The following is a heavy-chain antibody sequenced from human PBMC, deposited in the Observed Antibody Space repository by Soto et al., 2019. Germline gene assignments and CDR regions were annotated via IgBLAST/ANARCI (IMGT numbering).Heavy chain of an antibody. CDR1: GYTFTSYD. CDR3: ASERDSGSMGFDT. D-gene: IGHD6-6*01. V-gene: IGHV1-8*01. Sequence: ASVKVSCKASGYTFTSYDINWVRQATGQGLEWMGWMNPNSGNTGYAQKFQGRVTMTRNTSISTAYMELSRLRSDDTAVYYCASERDSGSMGFDTWGQGTLVTVSS. J-gene: IGHJ5*02. CDR2: MNPNSGNT.